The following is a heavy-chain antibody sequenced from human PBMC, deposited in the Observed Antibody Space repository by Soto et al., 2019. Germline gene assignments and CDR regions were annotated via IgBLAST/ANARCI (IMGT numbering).Heavy chain of an antibody. CDR3: ARGYDFWSGYYYPYGMDV. J-gene: IGHJ6*02. V-gene: IGHV3-64*01. CDR1: GFTFSSYS. CDR2: ISSNGGST. D-gene: IGHD3-3*01. Sequence: GGSLRLSCAASGFTFSSYSMNWVRQAPGKGLEYVSGISSNGGSTYYVTSVKGRFTISRDNSKNTLYLQMNSLRAEDTAVYYCARGYDFWSGYYYPYGMDVWGQATTVTSP.